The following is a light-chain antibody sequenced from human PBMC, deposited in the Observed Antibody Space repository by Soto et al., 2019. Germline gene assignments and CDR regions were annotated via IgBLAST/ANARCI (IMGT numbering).Light chain of an antibody. J-gene: IGKJ1*01. CDR2: GAS. V-gene: IGKV3D-15*01. CDR3: QQYNNWLWT. Sequence: EIVLMQSPGTLSLSPGERATLSCRASQTLRRTYIAWYQQKPGQAPRVLIYGASKRATGIPDRFSGSGSGTEFTLTISSLQSEDFAVYYCQQYNNWLWTFGQGTKVDIK. CDR1: QTLRRT.